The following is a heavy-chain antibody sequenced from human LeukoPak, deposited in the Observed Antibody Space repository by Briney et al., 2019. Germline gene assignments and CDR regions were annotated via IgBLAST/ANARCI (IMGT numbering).Heavy chain of an antibody. D-gene: IGHD6-19*01. Sequence: TGGSLRLSCAASGFTFDDYAMHWVRQAPGKGLEWVSLISGDGGSTYYADSVKGRFTISRDNSKNSLYLQMNSLRTEDTALYYCSKGPPGLGVAGTGFFQHWGQGTLVTVSS. V-gene: IGHV3-43*02. CDR3: SKGPPGLGVAGTGFFQH. J-gene: IGHJ1*01. CDR2: ISGDGGST. CDR1: GFTFDDYA.